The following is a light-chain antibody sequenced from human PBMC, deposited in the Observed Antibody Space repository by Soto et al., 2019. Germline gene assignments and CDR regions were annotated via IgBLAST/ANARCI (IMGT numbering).Light chain of an antibody. Sequence: DIQMTQSPSSLSASVGDRVTITCRAGQGISNYLAWYQQKPGIAPKLLIYAASTLLSGVPSRFSGSGSGTDFTLTISSLQPEDVATYYCQRYNTGPQDTFGQGTKVDIK. J-gene: IGKJ2*01. CDR3: QRYNTGPQDT. CDR1: QGISNY. V-gene: IGKV1-27*01. CDR2: AAS.